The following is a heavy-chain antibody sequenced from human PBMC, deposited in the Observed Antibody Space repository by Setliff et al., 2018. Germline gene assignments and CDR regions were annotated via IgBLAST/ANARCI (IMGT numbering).Heavy chain of an antibody. D-gene: IGHD2-8*02. CDR2: ISSYNDVT. CDR3: AISNLSICTAGSCPNAFDV. J-gene: IGHJ3*01. V-gene: IGHV1-18*01. CDR1: AYIFNSYG. Sequence: ASVKVSCKASAYIFNSYGISWVRQAPGQGLEWMGWISSYNDVTNYAQRFQGRVTMTTDTSTSATFMELRSLRSDDTAVYYCAISNLSICTAGSCPNAFDVWGQGTMVTVSS.